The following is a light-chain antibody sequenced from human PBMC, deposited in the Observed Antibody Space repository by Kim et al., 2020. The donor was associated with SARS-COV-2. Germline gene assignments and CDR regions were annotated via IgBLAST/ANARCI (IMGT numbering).Light chain of an antibody. J-gene: IGLJ3*02. CDR2: TAS. Sequence: PGGTVTLTCASNTGAVTSGYYPNWFQRKPGQAPRSMIHTASGRHSWTPARFSGSLLGGKAALTLSGVQPEDEAEYYCLLYYGGVWVFGGGTKLTVL. CDR1: TGAVTSGYY. CDR3: LLYYGGVWV. V-gene: IGLV7-43*01.